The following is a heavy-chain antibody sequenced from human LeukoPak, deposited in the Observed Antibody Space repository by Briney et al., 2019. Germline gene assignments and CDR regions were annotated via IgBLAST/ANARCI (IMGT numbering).Heavy chain of an antibody. V-gene: IGHV3-23*01. D-gene: IGHD6-19*01. CDR1: GFTFSSYG. CDR3: AKDPRSSGWYGYYFDN. J-gene: IGHJ4*02. Sequence: RGSLRLSCAASGFTFSSYGMSWVRQAPGKGLEWVTAINGSGASTDYADSVKGRFTISRDNSKNTLYLQMNSLRAEDTAVYYCAKDPRSSGWYGYYFDNWGQGTLVTVSS. CDR2: INGSGAST.